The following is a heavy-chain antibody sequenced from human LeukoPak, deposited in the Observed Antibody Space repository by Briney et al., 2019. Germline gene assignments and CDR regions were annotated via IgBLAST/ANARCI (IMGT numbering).Heavy chain of an antibody. J-gene: IGHJ6*03. CDR2: ISSSSSYI. CDR3: AREGPYHFWSGYWRGYYYYYYRDV. CDR1: GFTFSSYS. V-gene: IGHV3-21*01. Sequence: PGGSLRLSCAASGFTFSSYSMNWVRQAPGKGLEWVSSISSSSSYIYYADSVKGRFTISRDNAKNSLYLQMNSLRAEDTAVYYCAREGPYHFWSGYWRGYYYYYYRDVWGKGTTVTISS. D-gene: IGHD3-3*01.